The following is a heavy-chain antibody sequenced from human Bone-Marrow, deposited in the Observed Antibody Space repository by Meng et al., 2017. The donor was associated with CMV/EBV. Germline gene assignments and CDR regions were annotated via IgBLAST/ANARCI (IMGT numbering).Heavy chain of an antibody. D-gene: IGHD3-3*01. CDR2: ISAYNGNT. CDR1: GYTFTSYG. Sequence: LVQLGSGVKKPAASVNVSSKASGYTFTSYGISWVRQAPGQELEWMGWISAYNGNTNYAQKLQGRVTMTTDTSTSTAYMELRSLRSDDTAVYYCARTPDFLGVVIMVAFDIWGQGTMVTVSS. V-gene: IGHV1-18*01. J-gene: IGHJ3*02. CDR3: ARTPDFLGVVIMVAFDI.